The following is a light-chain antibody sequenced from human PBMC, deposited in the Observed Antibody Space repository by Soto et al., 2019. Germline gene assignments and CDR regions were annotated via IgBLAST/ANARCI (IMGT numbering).Light chain of an antibody. Sequence: QSALTQPASVSGSPGQSITISCTGTSSDIGAYNFVSWYRQHPGKAPKLMLYDVNIRPSGVSNRFSGSKSGNTASLTISGLQAEDEADYYCTSWTTSTTMIFGGGTK. CDR3: TSWTTSTTMI. J-gene: IGLJ2*01. CDR1: SSDIGAYNF. V-gene: IGLV2-14*03. CDR2: DVN.